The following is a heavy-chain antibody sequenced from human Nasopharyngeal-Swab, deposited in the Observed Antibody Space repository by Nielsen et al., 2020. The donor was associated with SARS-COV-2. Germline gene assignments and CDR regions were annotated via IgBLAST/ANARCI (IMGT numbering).Heavy chain of an antibody. CDR3: AREQYYYDSSGYYGPTGVDY. D-gene: IGHD3-22*01. V-gene: IGHV4-30-4*01. Sequence: SETLSLTCTVSGGSISSGDYYWSWIRQPPGKGLEWIGYIYYSGSTYHNPSLKSRVTISVDTSKNQFSLKLSSVTAADTAVYYCAREQYYYDSSGYYGPTGVDYWGQGTLVTVSS. J-gene: IGHJ4*02. CDR1: GGSISSGDYY. CDR2: IYYSGST.